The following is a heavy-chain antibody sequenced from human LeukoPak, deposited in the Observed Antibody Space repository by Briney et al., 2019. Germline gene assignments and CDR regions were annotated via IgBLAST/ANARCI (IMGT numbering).Heavy chain of an antibody. CDR1: GYTFTSYD. CDR3: ASTYDRGPRYFDY. J-gene: IGHJ4*02. Sequence: ASVKVSCKASGYTFTSYDINWVRQATGQGLEWMGWMNPNSGNTNYAQKLQGRVTMTTDTSTSTAYMELRSLRSDDTAVYYCASTYDRGPRYFDYWGQGTLVTVSS. CDR2: MNPNSGNT. D-gene: IGHD3-22*01. V-gene: IGHV1-18*01.